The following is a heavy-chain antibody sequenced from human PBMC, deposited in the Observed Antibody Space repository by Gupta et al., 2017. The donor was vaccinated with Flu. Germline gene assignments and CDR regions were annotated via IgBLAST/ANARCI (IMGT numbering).Heavy chain of an antibody. CDR2: ISGSGSTI. CDR1: GFTFSSYE. Sequence: EVQLVESGGGLVQPGGSLRLSWAASGFTFSSYEMIWVRQAPGKGLEWVSYISGSGSTIYYADSVKGRFTISRDNAKNSLYLQMNSLRAEDTAVYYCVRDAEGGYTYAGYGMDVWGQGTTVTVSS. J-gene: IGHJ6*02. CDR3: VRDAEGGYTYAGYGMDV. V-gene: IGHV3-48*03. D-gene: IGHD5-18*01.